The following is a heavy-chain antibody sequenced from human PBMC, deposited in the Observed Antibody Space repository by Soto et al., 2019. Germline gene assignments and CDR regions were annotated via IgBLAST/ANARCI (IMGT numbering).Heavy chain of an antibody. V-gene: IGHV3-9*01. CDR3: AKDTAAAESYGMDV. CDR2: ISWNSGSI. Sequence: EVQLVESGGGLVQPGRSLRLSCAASGFTFDDYAMHWVRQAPGKGLEWVSGISWNSGSIGYADSVKGRFTISRDNAKNSLYLQMNSLRAEDTALYYCAKDTAAAESYGMDVWGQXTT. CDR1: GFTFDDYA. D-gene: IGHD6-13*01. J-gene: IGHJ6*02.